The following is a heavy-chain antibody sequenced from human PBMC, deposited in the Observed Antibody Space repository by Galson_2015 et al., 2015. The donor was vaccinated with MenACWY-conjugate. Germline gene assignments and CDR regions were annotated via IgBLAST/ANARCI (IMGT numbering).Heavy chain of an antibody. CDR1: GFTFSSYW. Sequence: SLRLSCAASGFTFSSYWMHWVRQAPGKGLVWVSRINSDGSSTSYADSVKGRFTISRDNAKNTLYLQMNSLRAEDTAVYYCARPEGYSYGHGAYWGQGTLVTVSS. J-gene: IGHJ4*02. D-gene: IGHD5-18*01. CDR3: ARPEGYSYGHGAY. CDR2: INSDGSST. V-gene: IGHV3-74*01.